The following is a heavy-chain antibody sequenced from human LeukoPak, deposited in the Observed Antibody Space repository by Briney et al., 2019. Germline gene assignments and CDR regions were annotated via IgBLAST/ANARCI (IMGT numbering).Heavy chain of an antibody. Sequence: WASVKVSFKASGYTFTGYYMHWVGQAPGQGLEGMGWINPNSGGKNYAQKFQGRVTMTRDTSISTAYMELSRLRSDDTAAYYCAPGGSSASWSTVGYFDYWGQGTLVTVSS. CDR1: GYTFTGYY. V-gene: IGHV1-2*02. CDR2: INPNSGGK. D-gene: IGHD6-19*01. J-gene: IGHJ4*02. CDR3: APGGSSASWSTVGYFDY.